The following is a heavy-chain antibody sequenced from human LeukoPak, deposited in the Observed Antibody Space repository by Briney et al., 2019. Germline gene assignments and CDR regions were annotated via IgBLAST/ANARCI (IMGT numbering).Heavy chain of an antibody. CDR2: ISAYNGNT. Sequence: GASVKVSCKASGYTFTSYGISWVRQAPGQGLEWMGWISAYNGNTNYAQKLQGRVTMTTDTSTSTAYMELRSLRSDDTAVYYCARDHRAYCSGGSCPNDYWGQGTLVTASS. CDR3: ARDHRAYCSGGSCPNDY. D-gene: IGHD2-15*01. J-gene: IGHJ4*02. CDR1: GYTFTSYG. V-gene: IGHV1-18*01.